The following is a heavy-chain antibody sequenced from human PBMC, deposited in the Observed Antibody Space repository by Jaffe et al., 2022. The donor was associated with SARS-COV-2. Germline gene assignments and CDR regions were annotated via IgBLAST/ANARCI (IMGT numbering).Heavy chain of an antibody. D-gene: IGHD6-6*01. V-gene: IGHV3-15*01. J-gene: IGHJ6*02. CDR1: GFTFSNAW. CDR3: TTDHSIAARQAYYYYGMDV. Sequence: EVQLVESGGGLVKPGGSLRLSCAASGFTFSNAWMSWVRQAPGKGLEWVGRIKSKTDGGTTDYAAPVKGRFTISRDDSKNTLYLQMNSLKTEDTAVYYCTTDHSIAARQAYYYYGMDVWGQGTTVTVSS. CDR2: IKSKTDGGTT.